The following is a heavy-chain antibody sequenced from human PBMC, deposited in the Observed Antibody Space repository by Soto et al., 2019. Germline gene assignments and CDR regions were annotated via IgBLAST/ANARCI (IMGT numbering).Heavy chain of an antibody. CDR3: ARSDTAMVYYYYYGMDV. D-gene: IGHD5-18*01. J-gene: IGHJ6*02. V-gene: IGHV1-69*01. CDR2: IIPIFGTA. Sequence: QVQLVQSGAEVKKPGSSVKVSCKASGGTFSSYAISWVRQAPGQGLEWMGGIIPIFGTANYAQKFQGRVTITADESTSTAYMELSSLRSEDSAVYYCARSDTAMVYYYYYGMDVWGQGTTVTVSS. CDR1: GGTFSSYA.